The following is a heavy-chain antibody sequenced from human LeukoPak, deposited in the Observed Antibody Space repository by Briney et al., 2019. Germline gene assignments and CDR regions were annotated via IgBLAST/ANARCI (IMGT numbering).Heavy chain of an antibody. J-gene: IGHJ6*02. CDR3: ARWVCSSTSCCGTYYYYYGMDV. Sequence: ASVKVSCKASGYTFTSYGISWVRQAPGQGLEWMGWISAYNGNTNYAQKLQGRVTMTTDTSTSTAYMELRSLRSDDTAVYYCARWVCSSTSCCGTYYYYYGMDVWGQGTTVTVSS. CDR2: ISAYNGNT. D-gene: IGHD2-2*01. CDR1: GYTFTSYG. V-gene: IGHV1-18*01.